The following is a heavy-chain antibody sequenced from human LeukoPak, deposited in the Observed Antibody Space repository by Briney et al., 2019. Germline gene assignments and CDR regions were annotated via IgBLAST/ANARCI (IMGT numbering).Heavy chain of an antibody. CDR3: PRRLDY. CDR2: IKQDGSEK. J-gene: IGHJ4*02. Sequence: PGGSLRLSCAASGFPFSDSWMDWVRQAPGKGMEWVANIKQDGSEKHYADSVKGRFTISRDNAKNSLFLQMNGLRAEDTAVYYCPRRLDYWGQGALVTVSS. CDR1: GFPFSDSW. V-gene: IGHV3-7*01.